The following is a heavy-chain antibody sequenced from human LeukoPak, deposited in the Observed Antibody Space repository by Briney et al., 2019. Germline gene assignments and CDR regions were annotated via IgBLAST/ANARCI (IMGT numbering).Heavy chain of an antibody. CDR1: GSYW. CDR3: AQEYAKSWNY. Sequence: PGGSLRLSCAASGSYWMHWVRQAPGKGLVWVSSISGSGVSTYYADSVKGRFTTSRDNSKNTLYLQMNSLRAEDTAVYYCAQEYAKSWNYWGQGTLVTVSS. J-gene: IGHJ4*02. V-gene: IGHV3-23*01. D-gene: IGHD2-2*01. CDR2: ISGSGVST.